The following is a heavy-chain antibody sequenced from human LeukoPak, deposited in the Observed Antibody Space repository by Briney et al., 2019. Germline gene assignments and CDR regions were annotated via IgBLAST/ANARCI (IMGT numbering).Heavy chain of an antibody. V-gene: IGHV3-11*01. CDR2: ISSSGSTT. Sequence: PGGSLRLSCAASGFTFSDYYMSWIRQAPGKGLEWVSYISSSGSTTYYADSVKGRFTISRDNSKNSLYLQMNSLRADDTAVYYCAKDGYCTNGVCSPNFSDNWYFDLWGRGTLVTVS. CDR3: AKDGYCTNGVCSPNFSDNWYFDL. CDR1: GFTFSDYY. J-gene: IGHJ2*01. D-gene: IGHD2-8*01.